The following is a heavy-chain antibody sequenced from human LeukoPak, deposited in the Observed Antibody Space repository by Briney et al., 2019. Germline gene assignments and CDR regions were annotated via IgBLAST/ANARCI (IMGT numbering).Heavy chain of an antibody. Sequence: GASVKVSCKASGYTFTGYYMHWVRQAPGQGLEWMGWINPNSGGTNYAQKFQGRVTMTRDTSISTAYMELSRLRSDDTAVYYCARVRDRGYYYDSSGYYYWGQGTLVTVPS. J-gene: IGHJ4*02. CDR1: GYTFTGYY. V-gene: IGHV1-2*02. CDR3: ARVRDRGYYYDSSGYYY. D-gene: IGHD3-22*01. CDR2: INPNSGGT.